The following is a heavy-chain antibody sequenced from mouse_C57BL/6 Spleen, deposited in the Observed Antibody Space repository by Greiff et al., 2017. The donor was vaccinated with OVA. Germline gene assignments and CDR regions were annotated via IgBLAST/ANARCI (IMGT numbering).Heavy chain of an antibody. CDR2: IWSGGST. J-gene: IGHJ1*03. CDR1: GFSLTSYG. V-gene: IGHV2-2*01. Sequence: VKVVESGPGLVQPSQSLSITCTVSGFSLTSYGVHWVRQSPGKGLEWLGVIWSGGSTDYNAALISRLGISKDNSKSQVFFKMNSLQADDTAIYYCAREDLGNWYFDVWGTGTTVTVSS. CDR3: AREDLGNWYFDV. D-gene: IGHD3-3*01.